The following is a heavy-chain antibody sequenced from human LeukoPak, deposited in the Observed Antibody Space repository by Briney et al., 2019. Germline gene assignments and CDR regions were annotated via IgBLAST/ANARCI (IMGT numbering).Heavy chain of an antibody. CDR2: MSYDGSTK. V-gene: IGHV3-30-3*01. D-gene: IGHD6-13*01. CDR3: ARDRVAGRPIYYYGVDV. CDR1: GFTFGSHG. J-gene: IGHJ6*02. Sequence: SGGSLRLSCAASGFTFGSHGLHWVRQAPGKGLEWVAFMSYDGSTKYYADSVKGRFTISRDNSENTLYLQMNSLKAADTAVYYCARDRVAGRPIYYYGVDVWGQGTTVTVSS.